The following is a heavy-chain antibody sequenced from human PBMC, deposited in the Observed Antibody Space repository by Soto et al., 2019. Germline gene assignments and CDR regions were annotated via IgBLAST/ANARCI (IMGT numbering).Heavy chain of an antibody. CDR1: GYRFTSYG. CDR2: INPGGGTT. J-gene: IGHJ4*02. CDR3: ARDGFVYSSNWGWETRYFDY. D-gene: IGHD6-13*01. Sequence: TSVKLSCKASGYRFTSYGISWVRQAPEQGLEWMGWINPGGGTTFYAQKFQGRVTMTRDTSTSTVYMELTSLRSEDTAVYYCARDGFVYSSNWGWETRYFDYWGQGTQVPVSS. V-gene: IGHV1-46*03.